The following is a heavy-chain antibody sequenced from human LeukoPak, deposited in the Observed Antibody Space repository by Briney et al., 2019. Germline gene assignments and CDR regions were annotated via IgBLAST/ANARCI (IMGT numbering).Heavy chain of an antibody. V-gene: IGHV4-39*01. D-gene: IGHD6-13*01. CDR1: GGSISSSSYY. Sequence: SETLSLTCTVSGGSISSSSYYWGWIRQPPGKGLEWIGSIYYSGSTYYHPSLKSRVTISVDTSKNQFSLKLSSVTAADTAVYYCARAYSSSWLDYWGQGTLVTVSS. CDR2: IYYSGST. CDR3: ARAYSSSWLDY. J-gene: IGHJ4*02.